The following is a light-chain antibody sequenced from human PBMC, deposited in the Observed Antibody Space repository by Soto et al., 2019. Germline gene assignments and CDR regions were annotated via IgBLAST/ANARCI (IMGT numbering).Light chain of an antibody. Sequence: IEMTQPPSSLSASVGDRVTITCRASQSISSYLNWYQQKPGKAPKLLIYAASSLQSGVPSRFSGSGSGTDFTLTISSLQPEDFATYSCQQSYNSPQTFGQGTKVDI. CDR2: AAS. CDR1: QSISSY. V-gene: IGKV1-39*01. J-gene: IGKJ1*01. CDR3: QQSYNSPQT.